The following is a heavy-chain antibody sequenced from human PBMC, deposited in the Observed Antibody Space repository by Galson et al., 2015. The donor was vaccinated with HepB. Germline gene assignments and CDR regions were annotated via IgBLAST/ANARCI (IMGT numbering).Heavy chain of an antibody. CDR2: ISSSSSYI. CDR3: ARGVTTRGWFDP. J-gene: IGHJ5*02. CDR1: GFTFSSYS. V-gene: IGHV3-21*01. Sequence: SLRLSCAASGFTFSSYSMNWVRQAPGKGLEWVSSISSSSSYIYYADSVKGRFTISRDNAKNSLYLQMNSLRAEDTAVYYCARGVTTRGWFDPWGQGTLVTVSS. D-gene: IGHD4-17*01.